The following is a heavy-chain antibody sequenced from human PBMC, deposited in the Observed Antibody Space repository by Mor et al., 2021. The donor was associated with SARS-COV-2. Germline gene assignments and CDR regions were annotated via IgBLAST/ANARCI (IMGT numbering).Heavy chain of an antibody. CDR3: ARGFRDYGDAIDV. J-gene: IGHJ3*01. V-gene: IGHV3-30*14. Sequence: YYVDTVKGRFTISRDNTKNSVNLQMNSLRLEDTAVYYCARGFRDYGDAIDVWGQGTTVTVSS. D-gene: IGHD4-17*01.